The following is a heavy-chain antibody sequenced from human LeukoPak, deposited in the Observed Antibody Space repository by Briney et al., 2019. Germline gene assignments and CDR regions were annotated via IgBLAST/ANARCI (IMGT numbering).Heavy chain of an antibody. CDR3: ARDRYYYDSSSYPPHYYYGMDV. CDR1: GGSISSYY. Sequence: SETLSLTCTVSGGSISSYYWSWIRQPPGKGLEWIGYIYYSGSTNYNPSLKSRVTISVDTSKNQFSLKLSSVTAADTAVYYCARDRYYYDSSSYPPHYYYGMDVWGQGTTVTVSS. D-gene: IGHD3-22*01. J-gene: IGHJ6*02. CDR2: IYYSGST. V-gene: IGHV4-59*01.